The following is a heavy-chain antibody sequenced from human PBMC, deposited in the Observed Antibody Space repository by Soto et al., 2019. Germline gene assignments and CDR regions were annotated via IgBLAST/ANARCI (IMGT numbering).Heavy chain of an antibody. V-gene: IGHV3-30-3*01. Sequence: GASLRLSCAASGLTFSSYAMHWVRQAPGKGLEWVAVISYDGSNKYYADSVKGRFTISRDNSKNTLYLQMNSLRAEDTAVYYCAREGPYYDSSGSSGFQHWGQGTLVTVSS. J-gene: IGHJ1*01. CDR1: GLTFSSYA. CDR2: ISYDGSNK. D-gene: IGHD3-22*01. CDR3: AREGPYYDSSGSSGFQH.